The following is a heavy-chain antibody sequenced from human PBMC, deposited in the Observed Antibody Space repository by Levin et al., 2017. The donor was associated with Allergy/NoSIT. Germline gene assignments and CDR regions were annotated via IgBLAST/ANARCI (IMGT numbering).Heavy chain of an antibody. CDR2: ISYDGSNK. CDR3: ARDAIAVAPGAFDI. Sequence: SCAASGFTFSSYAMHWVRQAPGKGLEWVAVISYDGSNKYYADSVKGRFTISRDNSKNTLYLQMNSLRAEDTAVYYCARDAIAVAPGAFDIWGQGTMVTVSS. V-gene: IGHV3-30-3*01. J-gene: IGHJ3*02. CDR1: GFTFSSYA. D-gene: IGHD6-19*01.